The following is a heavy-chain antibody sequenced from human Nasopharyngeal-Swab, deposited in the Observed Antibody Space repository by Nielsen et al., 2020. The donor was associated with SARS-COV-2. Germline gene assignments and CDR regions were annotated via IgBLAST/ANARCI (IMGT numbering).Heavy chain of an antibody. V-gene: IGHV1-2*06. D-gene: IGHD6-25*01. Sequence: WVRQAPRQGLEWMGRINPNSGGTNYAQKFQGRVTMTRDTSISTAYMELSRLRSDDTAVYYCARVGPSGYYYGMDVWGQGTTVTVSS. CDR2: INPNSGGT. CDR3: ARVGPSGYYYGMDV. J-gene: IGHJ6*02.